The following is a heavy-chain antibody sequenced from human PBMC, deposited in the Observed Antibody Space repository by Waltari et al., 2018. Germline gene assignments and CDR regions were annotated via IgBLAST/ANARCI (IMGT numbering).Heavy chain of an antibody. J-gene: IGHJ3*02. Sequence: QVQLQESGPGLVKPSQTLSLTCTVSGGSISSGGYYWSWIRQHPGKGLEWIGYIYYSGSTYDNPSLKSRVTISVDTSKNQFSLKLSSVTAADTAVYYCARATGDYYDSSGLPAHDAFDIWGQGTMVTVSS. CDR2: IYYSGST. V-gene: IGHV4-31*03. D-gene: IGHD3-22*01. CDR3: ARATGDYYDSSGLPAHDAFDI. CDR1: GGSISSGGYY.